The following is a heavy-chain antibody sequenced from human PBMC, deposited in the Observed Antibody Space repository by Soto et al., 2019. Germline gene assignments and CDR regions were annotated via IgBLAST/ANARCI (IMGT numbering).Heavy chain of an antibody. CDR1: GYTFTSYY. J-gene: IGHJ4*02. Sequence: GASVKVSCKASGYTFTSYYMHWVRQAPGQGLEWMGIINPSFGSANYAQKFQGRVTITRDKSTSTVYKELSSLRSEDTAVYYCARGPVELAPDYWGQGTLVTVSS. CDR3: ARGPVELAPDY. CDR2: INPSFGSA. D-gene: IGHD6-13*01. V-gene: IGHV1-46*01.